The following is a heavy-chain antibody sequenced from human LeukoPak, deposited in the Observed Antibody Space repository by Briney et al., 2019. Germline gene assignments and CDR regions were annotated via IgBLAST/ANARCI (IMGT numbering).Heavy chain of an antibody. Sequence: SETLSLTCAVYGGSFSGYYWSWIRQPPGKGLEWIGEINHSGSTNYNPSLKSRVTISVDTSKNQFSLKLSSVTAADTAVYYCARVRGYYYKYFDYWGQGTLVTVSS. D-gene: IGHD3-22*01. CDR1: GGSFSGYY. V-gene: IGHV4-34*01. CDR2: INHSGST. J-gene: IGHJ4*02. CDR3: ARVRGYYYKYFDY.